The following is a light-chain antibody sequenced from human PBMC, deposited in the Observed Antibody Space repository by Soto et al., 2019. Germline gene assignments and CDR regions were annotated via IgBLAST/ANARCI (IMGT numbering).Light chain of an antibody. V-gene: IGLV2-23*01. CDR3: CSYVGSDTYVI. Sequence: QSALTQSASVSGSPGQSITISCTGTSSDIGGYILVSWYQQEPGKAPKLMIYEGSKRPSGVSNRFSGSKSGNTDSLTISGLQAEDEAHYYCCSYVGSDTYVIFGGGTKLTVL. CDR2: EGS. J-gene: IGLJ2*01. CDR1: SSDIGGYIL.